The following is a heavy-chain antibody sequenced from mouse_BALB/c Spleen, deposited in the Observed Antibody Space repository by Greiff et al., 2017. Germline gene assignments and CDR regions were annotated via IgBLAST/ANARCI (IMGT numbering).Heavy chain of an antibody. Sequence: VQLQQTGPELVKPGASVKISCKASGYSFTDYIMLWVKQSHGKSLEWIGNINPYYGSTSYNLKFKGKATLTVDKSSSTAYMQLNSLTSEDSAVYYCARKIYYGYDGYAMDYWGQGTSVTVSS. CDR1: GYSFTDYI. CDR3: ARKIYYGYDGYAMDY. CDR2: INPYYGST. V-gene: IGHV1-39*01. D-gene: IGHD2-2*01. J-gene: IGHJ4*01.